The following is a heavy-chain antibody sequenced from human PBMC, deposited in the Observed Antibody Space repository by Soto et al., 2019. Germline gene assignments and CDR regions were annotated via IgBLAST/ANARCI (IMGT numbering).Heavy chain of an antibody. V-gene: IGHV4-34*01. D-gene: IGHD3-22*01. J-gene: IGHJ4*02. CDR2: INHSGST. CDR1: RVSMSGYY. Sequence: SETLSLTCTVSRVSMSGYYWSWIRQPPGKGLEWIGEINHSGSTNYNPSLKSRVTISVDTSKNQFSLKLSSVTAADTAVYYCASRDSSGYYYRDYWGQGTLVTVSS. CDR3: ASRDSSGYYYRDY.